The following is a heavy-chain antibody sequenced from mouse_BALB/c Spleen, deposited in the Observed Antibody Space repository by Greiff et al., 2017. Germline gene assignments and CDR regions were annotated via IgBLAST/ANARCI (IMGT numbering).Heavy chain of an antibody. D-gene: IGHD2-14*01. CDR1: GFSLTSYG. V-gene: IGHV2-4-1*01. J-gene: IGHJ3*01. Sequence: QVQLKESGPGLVQPSQSLSITCTVSGFSLTSYGVHWVRQSPGKGLEWLGVIWSGGSTTYNSALKSRLSISKDNSKSQVFLKMNSLQTDDTAMYYCARHGDYRSPWFAYWGQGTLVTVSA. CDR2: IWSGGST. CDR3: ARHGDYRSPWFAY.